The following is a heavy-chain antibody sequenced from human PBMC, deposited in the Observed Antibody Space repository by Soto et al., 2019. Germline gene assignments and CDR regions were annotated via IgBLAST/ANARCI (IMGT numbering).Heavy chain of an antibody. D-gene: IGHD3-16*01. Sequence: GASVKVSCKASGYTFTDYHMHWVRQAPGQGLEWLGWINPKSGGTDFAQNFQGRVTMTRDTSISTVYMELSSLRSDDTAVYYCARDVLTYTYYDWFDPWGQGTLVTAPQ. J-gene: IGHJ5*02. CDR2: INPKSGGT. CDR1: GYTFTDYH. V-gene: IGHV1-2*02. CDR3: ARDVLTYTYYDWFDP.